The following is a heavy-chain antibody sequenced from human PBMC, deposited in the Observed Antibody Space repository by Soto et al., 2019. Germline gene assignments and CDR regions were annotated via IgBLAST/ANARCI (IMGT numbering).Heavy chain of an antibody. CDR2: ISSSSSYI. CDR3: AHIVVVTATPTDY. J-gene: IGHJ4*02. CDR1: GFTSSSYS. V-gene: IGHV3-21*01. Sequence: GGSLRLSCAASGFTSSSYSMNWVRQAPGKGLEWVSSISSSSSYIYYADSVKGRFTISRDNAKNSLYLQMNSLRAEDTAVYYCAHIVVVTATPTDYWGQGTLVTVSS. D-gene: IGHD2-21*02.